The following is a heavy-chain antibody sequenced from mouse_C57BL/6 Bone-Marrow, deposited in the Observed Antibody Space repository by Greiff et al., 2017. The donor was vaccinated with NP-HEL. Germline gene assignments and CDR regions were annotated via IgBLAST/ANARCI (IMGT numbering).Heavy chain of an antibody. D-gene: IGHD1-1*01. J-gene: IGHJ3*01. CDR2: IYPGDGDT. V-gene: IGHV1-82*01. Sequence: VQLQEYGPELVKPGASVKISCKASGYAFSSSWMNWVKQRPGKGLEWIGRIYPGDGDTNYNGKFKGKATLTADKSSSTAYMQLSSLTSEDSAVYFCAKGVLRYPAWFAYWGQGTLVTVSA. CDR3: AKGVLRYPAWFAY. CDR1: GYAFSSSW.